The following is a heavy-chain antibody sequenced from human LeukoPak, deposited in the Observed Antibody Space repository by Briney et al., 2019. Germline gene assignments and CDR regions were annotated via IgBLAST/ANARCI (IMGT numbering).Heavy chain of an antibody. CDR1: GYTLTSYY. Sequence: ASVKVSCKASGYTLTSYYMHWVRQAPGQGLEWMGIINPSGGGTSYAQNFQGRVTMTRDMSTSTVYMELSSLGSEDTAVYYCARGAAMRYFDYWGQGTLVIVSS. CDR3: ARGAAMRYFDY. J-gene: IGHJ4*02. CDR2: INPSGGGT. D-gene: IGHD2-2*01. V-gene: IGHV1-46*01.